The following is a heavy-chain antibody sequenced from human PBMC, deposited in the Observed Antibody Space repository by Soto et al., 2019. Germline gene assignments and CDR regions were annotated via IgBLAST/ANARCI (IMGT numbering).Heavy chain of an antibody. CDR3: ARESSGYYHRAFDI. CDR2: IYYSGST. Sequence: SETLSLTCTVSGGSISSGGYYWSWIRQHPGKGLEWIGYIYYSGSTNYNPSLKSRVTISVDTSKNQFSLKLSSVTAADTAVYYCARESSGYYHRAFDIWGQGTMVTVSS. V-gene: IGHV4-61*08. D-gene: IGHD3-22*01. CDR1: GGSISSGGYY. J-gene: IGHJ3*02.